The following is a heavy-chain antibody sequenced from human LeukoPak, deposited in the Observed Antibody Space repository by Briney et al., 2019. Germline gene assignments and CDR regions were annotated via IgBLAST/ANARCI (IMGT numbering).Heavy chain of an antibody. CDR1: KFTFSSYW. Sequence: GGSLRLSCAASKFTFSSYWMHWVRQAPGKGLVWVSRINPDGSSTNSADSVKGRFTISRDNAKNTLYLQMNSLRAEDTAVYYCARVLSGSWDWFDPWGQGTLVTVSS. CDR2: INPDGSST. V-gene: IGHV3-74*01. D-gene: IGHD3-22*01. J-gene: IGHJ5*02. CDR3: ARVLSGSWDWFDP.